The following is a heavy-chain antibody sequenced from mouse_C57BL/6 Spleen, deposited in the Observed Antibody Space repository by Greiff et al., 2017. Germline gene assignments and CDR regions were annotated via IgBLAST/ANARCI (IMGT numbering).Heavy chain of an antibody. CDR3: ARSITGPFDY. D-gene: IGHD4-1*01. Sequence: QVHVKQPGAELVKPGASVKMSCKASGYTFTSYWITWVKQRPGQGLEWIGDIYPGSGSTNYNEKFKSKATLTVDTSSSTAYMQLSSLTSEDSAVYYCARSITGPFDYWGQGTTLTVSS. V-gene: IGHV1-55*01. CDR1: GYTFTSYW. CDR2: IYPGSGST. J-gene: IGHJ2*01.